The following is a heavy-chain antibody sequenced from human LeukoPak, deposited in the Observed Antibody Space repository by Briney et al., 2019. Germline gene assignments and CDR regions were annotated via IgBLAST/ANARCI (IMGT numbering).Heavy chain of an antibody. Sequence: GGSLRLSCAASGLTVSKNYMSWVRQAPGKGLESVSVIYSGGSTYYADSVRGRFIISRDNSKNTLYLQMNSLRAEDTAVYYCAKSGYNRFDYWGQGTLVTVSS. CDR3: AKSGYNRFDY. V-gene: IGHV3-53*01. D-gene: IGHD5-24*01. J-gene: IGHJ4*02. CDR2: IYSGGST. CDR1: GLTVSKNY.